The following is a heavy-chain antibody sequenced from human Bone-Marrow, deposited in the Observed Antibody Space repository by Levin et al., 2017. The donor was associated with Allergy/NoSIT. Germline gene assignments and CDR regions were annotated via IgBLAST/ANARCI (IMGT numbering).Heavy chain of an antibody. Sequence: AGGSLRLSCAASGFTVSSNYMSWVRQAPGKGLEWVSVIYSGGSTYYADSVKGRFTISRDNSKNTLYLQMNSLRAEDTAVYYCARDGLSAATNTYDYYGMDVWGQGTTVTVSS. CDR2: IYSGGST. CDR1: GFTVSSNY. J-gene: IGHJ6*02. V-gene: IGHV3-53*01. CDR3: ARDGLSAATNTYDYYGMDV. D-gene: IGHD2-15*01.